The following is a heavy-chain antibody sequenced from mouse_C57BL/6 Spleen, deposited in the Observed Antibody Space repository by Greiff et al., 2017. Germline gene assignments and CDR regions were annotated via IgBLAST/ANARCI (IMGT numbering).Heavy chain of an antibody. J-gene: IGHJ1*03. D-gene: IGHD1-1*01. CDR1: GYTFTSYW. CDR3: TRDYYGSSSGYFDV. V-gene: IGHV1-5*01. CDR2: IYPGNSDT. Sequence: EVQLQQSGTVLARPGASVKMSCKTSGYTFTSYWMHWVKQRPGQGLEWIGAIYPGNSDTSYNQKFKGKAKLTAVTSASTAYMELSSLTNEDSAVYYCTRDYYGSSSGYFDVWGTGTTVTVSS.